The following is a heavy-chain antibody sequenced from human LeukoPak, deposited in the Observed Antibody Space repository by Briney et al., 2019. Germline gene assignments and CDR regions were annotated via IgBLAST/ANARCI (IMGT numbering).Heavy chain of an antibody. J-gene: IGHJ4*02. CDR2: INHSGST. V-gene: IGHV4-39*07. D-gene: IGHD3-22*01. Sequence: PSETLSLTCTVSGGSISSSSYYWGWIRQPPGKGLEWIGEINHSGSTNYNPSLKSRVTISVDTSKNQFSLKLSSVTAADTAVYYCARGRSRRYYDSSGSLPYYFDYWGQGTLVTVSS. CDR3: ARGRSRRYYDSSGSLPYYFDY. CDR1: GGSISSSSYY.